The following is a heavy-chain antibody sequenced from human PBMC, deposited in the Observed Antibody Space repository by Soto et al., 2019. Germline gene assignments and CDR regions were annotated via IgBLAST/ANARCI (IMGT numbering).Heavy chain of an antibody. J-gene: IGHJ4*02. D-gene: IGHD6-13*01. Sequence: QVQLQQSGPGLVKPSETLSLTCTVSGDSISSYYWTWFRQPPGKGLEWIGYRYNSGSTNYNPSLKGRVTTSVDASKNQFSLKPSSVTAADTAVYYCARAGWSSSWYFDYWGQGTLVTVSS. CDR1: GDSISSYY. CDR3: ARAGWSSSWYFDY. CDR2: RYNSGST. V-gene: IGHV4-59*01.